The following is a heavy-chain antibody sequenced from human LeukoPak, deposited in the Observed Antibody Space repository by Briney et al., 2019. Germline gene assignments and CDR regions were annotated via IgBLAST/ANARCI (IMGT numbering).Heavy chain of an antibody. J-gene: IGHJ4*02. Sequence: GASVKVSCKASGYIFTNYEMNWLRQAPGQGLEWMGWINPNTRNPTYAQAFTGRFVFSLDTSVSTAYLQISSLNTEDTAVYYCAIDQPVAGVSNFDSWGQGTLVTVSS. D-gene: IGHD6-19*01. CDR2: INPNTRNP. CDR1: GYIFTNYE. CDR3: AIDQPVAGVSNFDS. V-gene: IGHV7-4-1*02.